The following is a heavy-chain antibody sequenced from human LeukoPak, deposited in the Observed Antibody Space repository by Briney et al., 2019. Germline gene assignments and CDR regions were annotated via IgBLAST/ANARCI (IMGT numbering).Heavy chain of an antibody. CDR1: GFTFSSYG. V-gene: IGHV3-30*18. D-gene: IGHD1-26*01. Sequence: GGSLRLSCAASGFTFSSYGMHWVRQAPGKGLEWVAVISYDGSNKYYADSVKGRFTISRDNSKNTLYLQMNSLRAEDTAVYYCAKDSIVGATSYFDYWGQGTLVTVSS. CDR3: AKDSIVGATSYFDY. J-gene: IGHJ4*02. CDR2: ISYDGSNK.